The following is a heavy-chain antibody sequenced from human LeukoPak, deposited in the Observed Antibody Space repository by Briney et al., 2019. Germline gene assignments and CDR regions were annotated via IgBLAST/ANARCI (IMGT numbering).Heavy chain of an antibody. Sequence: PSETLSLTCTVSGGSISSSSYYWGWIRQPPGTGLEWIGSIYYSGSTYYNPSLKSRVTISVDTSKNQFSLKLSPVTAADTAVYYCARGANYYDSSGYSATFDYWGQGTLVTVSS. J-gene: IGHJ4*02. CDR1: GGSISSSSYY. V-gene: IGHV4-39*01. D-gene: IGHD3-22*01. CDR2: IYYSGST. CDR3: ARGANYYDSSGYSATFDY.